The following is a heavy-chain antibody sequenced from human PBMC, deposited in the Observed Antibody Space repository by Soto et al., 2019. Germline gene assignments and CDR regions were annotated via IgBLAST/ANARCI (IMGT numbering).Heavy chain of an antibody. D-gene: IGHD4-17*01. CDR1: GFTFSSYS. V-gene: IGHV3-48*04. CDR3: AADTDYGDYAEYFQH. CDR2: ISSSSSTI. J-gene: IGHJ1*01. Sequence: GGSLRLSCAASGFTFSSYSMNWVRQAPGKGLEWVSYISSSSSTIYYADSVTGRFTISRDNAKNSLYLQMNSLRAEDTAVYYCAADTDYGDYAEYFQHWGQGTLVTVSS.